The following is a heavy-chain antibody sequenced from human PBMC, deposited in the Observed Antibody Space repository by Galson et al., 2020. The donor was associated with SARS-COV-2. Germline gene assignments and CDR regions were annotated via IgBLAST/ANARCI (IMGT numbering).Heavy chain of an antibody. J-gene: IGHJ6*02. D-gene: IGHD3-3*01. CDR3: ARIRLEWLLSGYYYYYGMDV. Sequence: SGPTLVKPTQTLTLTCTFSGFSLSTSGMCVSWIRQPPGKALEWLALIDWDDDKYYSTSLKTRLTISKDTSKNQVVLTMTNMEPVDTATYYCARIRLEWLLSGYYYYYGMDVWGQGTTVTVSS. V-gene: IGHV2-70*01. CDR2: IDWDDDK. CDR1: GFSLSTSGMC.